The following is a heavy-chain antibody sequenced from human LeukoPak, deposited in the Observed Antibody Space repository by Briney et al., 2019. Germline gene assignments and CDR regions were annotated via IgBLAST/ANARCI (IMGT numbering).Heavy chain of an antibody. CDR1: GYTFTGYY. CDR3: ARDYLYCSSTSCYYYYYMDV. V-gene: IGHV1-2*02. D-gene: IGHD2-2*01. Sequence: ASVTVSCKASGYTFTGYYMHWVRQAPGQGLEWMGWINPNSGGTNNAQKFQGRVTMTRDTSISTAYMELSRLRSDDTAVYYCARDYLYCSSTSCYYYYYMDVWGKGTTVTVSS. CDR2: INPNSGGT. J-gene: IGHJ6*03.